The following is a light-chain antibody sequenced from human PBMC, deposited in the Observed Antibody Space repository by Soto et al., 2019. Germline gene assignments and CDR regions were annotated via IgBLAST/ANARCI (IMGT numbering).Light chain of an antibody. Sequence: QSALTQPPSASGSPGQSVTISCTGTSSDVGNYNFVSWYQHHPGKAPKLMLYDVIKRPSGVPDRFSGSKSGSTAYLTVSGLQAEDEANYYCSSYGGSNNFVLFRGGTKLTVL. J-gene: IGLJ2*01. CDR2: DVI. CDR1: SSDVGNYNF. V-gene: IGLV2-8*01. CDR3: SSYGGSNNFVL.